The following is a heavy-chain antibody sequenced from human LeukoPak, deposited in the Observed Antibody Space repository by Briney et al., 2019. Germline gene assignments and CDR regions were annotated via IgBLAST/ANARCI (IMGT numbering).Heavy chain of an antibody. V-gene: IGHV1-2*02. J-gene: IGHJ3*02. CDR2: INPNSGGT. Sequence: VASVKVSCKASGYTFTGYYMHWVRQAPGQGLEWMGWINPNSGGTNYAQKFQGRVTMTRDTSISTAYMKLSRLRSDDTSVYYCASLTWGYDSSGYSDAFDIWGQGTMVTVSS. CDR3: ASLTWGYDSSGYSDAFDI. D-gene: IGHD3-22*01. CDR1: GYTFTGYY.